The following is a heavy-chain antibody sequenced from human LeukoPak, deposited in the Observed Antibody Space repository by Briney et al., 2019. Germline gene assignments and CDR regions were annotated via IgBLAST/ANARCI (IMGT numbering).Heavy chain of an antibody. D-gene: IGHD6-6*01. CDR3: ALGGSIAALPVRNWLDP. Sequence: ASVKVSCKASGYTFINFYMHWVRQAPGQGLEWMGVINPSGGSTGYAQKFRGRVTMTRDTSTSTVYMELSSLRSEDTAVFYCALGGSIAALPVRNWLDPWGQGTLVTVSS. CDR2: INPSGGST. CDR1: GYTFINFY. J-gene: IGHJ5*02. V-gene: IGHV1-46*01.